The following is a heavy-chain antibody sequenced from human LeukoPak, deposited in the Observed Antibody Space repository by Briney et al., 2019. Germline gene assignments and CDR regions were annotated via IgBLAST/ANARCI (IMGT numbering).Heavy chain of an antibody. CDR1: RFTFSSYW. J-gene: IGHJ4*02. Sequence: GGSLRLSCAASRFTFSSYWMSWVRRAPGKGLEWVANIKQDGSEKYYVDSVKGRFTISRDNAKNSLYLQMNSLRAEDTAVYYCARARGGPHDYRGQGTLVTVSS. D-gene: IGHD3-10*01. V-gene: IGHV3-7*01. CDR2: IKQDGSEK. CDR3: ARARGGPHDY.